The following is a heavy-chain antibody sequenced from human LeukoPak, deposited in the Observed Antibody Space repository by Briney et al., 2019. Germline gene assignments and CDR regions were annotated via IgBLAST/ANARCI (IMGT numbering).Heavy chain of an antibody. V-gene: IGHV3-7*01. CDR1: GFTFSSYW. CDR3: AREYYGSDSLYYYYYYMDV. CDR2: IKQDGSEK. D-gene: IGHD3-10*01. Sequence: GGSLRLSCAASGFTFSSYWMSWVRQAPGKGLEWVANIKQDGSEKYYVDSVKGRFTISRDNAKNSLYMQMNSLRAEDTAVYYCAREYYGSDSLYYYYYYMDVWGKGTTVTVSS. J-gene: IGHJ6*03.